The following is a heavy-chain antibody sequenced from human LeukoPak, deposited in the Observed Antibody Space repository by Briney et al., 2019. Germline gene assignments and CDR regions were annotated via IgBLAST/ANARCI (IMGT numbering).Heavy chain of an antibody. CDR2: ISGSGSST. J-gene: IGHJ6*03. Sequence: NSGGSLRLSCAASGFTFSSYSMNWVRQAPGKGLEWVSAISGSGSSTYYADSVKGRFTISRDNAKNSLYLQMNSLRAEDTAVYYCAREGPIYYYYYMDVWGKGTTVTVSS. CDR3: AREGPIYYYYYMDV. V-gene: IGHV3-21*01. CDR1: GFTFSSYS.